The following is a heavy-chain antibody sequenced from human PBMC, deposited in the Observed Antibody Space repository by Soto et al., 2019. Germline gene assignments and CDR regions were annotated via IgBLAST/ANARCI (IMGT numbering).Heavy chain of an antibody. CDR1: GFTFSSYG. J-gene: IGHJ4*02. Sequence: QVQLVESGGGVVQPGRSLRLSCAASGFTFSSYGMHWVRQAPGKGLEWVAVISYDGSNKYYADSVKGRFTISRDNSKNTLYLQMNSLRAEDTAVYYCAKDGTSIPARPTLYFFDYWGQVTLVTVSS. D-gene: IGHD6-6*01. CDR2: ISYDGSNK. V-gene: IGHV3-30*18. CDR3: AKDGTSIPARPTLYFFDY.